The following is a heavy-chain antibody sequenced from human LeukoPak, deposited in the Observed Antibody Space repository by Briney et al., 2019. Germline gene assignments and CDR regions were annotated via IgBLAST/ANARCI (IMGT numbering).Heavy chain of an antibody. D-gene: IGHD3-10*01. Sequence: GESLRLSCAASGFSFTTYWMSWVRQAPGKGLEWVANINQDGTEKYYVDSVKGRFTISRDNAKNSLYLQMNSLRVEDTAVYYCAKLAKYFYGWETYYFFEHWGQGTPVTASS. V-gene: IGHV3-7*01. CDR1: GFSFTTYW. J-gene: IGHJ4*02. CDR2: INQDGTEK. CDR3: AKLAKYFYGWETYYFFEH.